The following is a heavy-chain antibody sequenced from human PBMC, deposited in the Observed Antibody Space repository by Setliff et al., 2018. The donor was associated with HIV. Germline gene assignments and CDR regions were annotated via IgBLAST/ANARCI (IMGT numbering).Heavy chain of an antibody. D-gene: IGHD2-21*01. CDR3: ARDGGPNAHGGNSESWYFDL. CDR1: GGAIRTYY. CDR2: IHYSGST. Sequence: SETLSLTCTVSGGAIRTYYWSWIRQPPGKGLEWIGYIHYSGSTNYSPSLKSRVTISVDTSKNQFSLKLSSVTAADTAVYYCARDGGPNAHGGNSESWYFDLWGRGTLVTVSS. V-gene: IGHV4-59*01. J-gene: IGHJ2*01.